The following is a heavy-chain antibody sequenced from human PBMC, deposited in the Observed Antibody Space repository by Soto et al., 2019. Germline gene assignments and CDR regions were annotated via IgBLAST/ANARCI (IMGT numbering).Heavy chain of an antibody. D-gene: IGHD3-22*01. CDR2: IYYSGST. J-gene: IGHJ5*02. CDR3: ARGVLSYYDSSGYPHNWFDP. Sequence: SETLSLTCTVSGGSISSGGYYWSWIRQHPGKGLEWIGYIYYSGSTYYNPSLKSRVTISVDTSKDQFSLKLSSVTAADTAVYYCARGVLSYYDSSGYPHNWFDPWGQGTLVTVSS. V-gene: IGHV4-31*03. CDR1: GGSISSGGYY.